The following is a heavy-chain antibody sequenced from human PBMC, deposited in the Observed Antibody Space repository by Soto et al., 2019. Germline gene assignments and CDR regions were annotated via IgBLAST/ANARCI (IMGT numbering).Heavy chain of an antibody. Sequence: QVQLVQSGAEVKKPGASVKVSCKASGYIFVNYGIAWVRQAPGQGLEWMGWISPYSGNTHYASKVEGRLTMTTDTSPLTACMDVGSATSDDTAVYYCAMLHNYGTPNPQDVWGQGATGTVSS. CDR1: GYIFVNYG. V-gene: IGHV1-18*01. CDR3: AMLHNYGTPNPQDV. J-gene: IGHJ6*02. D-gene: IGHD1-1*01. CDR2: ISPYSGNT.